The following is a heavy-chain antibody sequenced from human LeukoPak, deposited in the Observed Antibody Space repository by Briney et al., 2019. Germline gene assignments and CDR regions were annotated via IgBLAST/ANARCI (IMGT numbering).Heavy chain of an antibody. CDR2: IKQDGSEK. CDR1: GFTFSSHW. Sequence: GGSLRLSCVASGFTFSSHWMSWVRQAPGKGLEWVANIKQDGSEKHYVDSVKGRFTISRDNAKNSLYLQMNSLRAEDTAVYYCANSGYSRLRNDAFDIWGQGTMVTVSS. V-gene: IGHV3-7*03. J-gene: IGHJ3*02. D-gene: IGHD3-22*01. CDR3: ANSGYSRLRNDAFDI.